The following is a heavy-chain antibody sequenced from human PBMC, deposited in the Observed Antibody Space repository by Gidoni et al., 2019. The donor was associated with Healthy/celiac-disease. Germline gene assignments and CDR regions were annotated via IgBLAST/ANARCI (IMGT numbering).Heavy chain of an antibody. D-gene: IGHD3-3*01. CDR2: IYYSGST. CDR1: GGSISSSSYY. J-gene: IGHJ4*02. V-gene: IGHV4-39*01. CDR3: ARHWTRGDYFDY. Sequence: QLQLQESGPGLVKPSETLFLTCTVSGGSISSSSYYWGWIRQPPGKGLEWIGSIYYSGSTYYNPSLKSRVTISVDTSKNQFSLKLSSVTAADTAVYYCARHWTRGDYFDYWGQGTLVTVSS.